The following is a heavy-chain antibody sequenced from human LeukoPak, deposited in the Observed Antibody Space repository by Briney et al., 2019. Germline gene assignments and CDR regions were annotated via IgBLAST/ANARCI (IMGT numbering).Heavy chain of an antibody. CDR1: GGTFSSYA. CDR2: IIPILGIA. V-gene: IGHV1-69*04. D-gene: IGHD3-22*01. CDR3: ARGEETYYYDSSGLERDYFDY. J-gene: IGHJ4*02. Sequence: SVKVSCKASGGTFSSYAISWVRQAPGQGLEWMGRIIPILGIANYAQKFQGRVTITAGKSTSTAYMELSSLRSEDTAVYYCARGEETYYYDSSGLERDYFDYWGQGTLVTVSS.